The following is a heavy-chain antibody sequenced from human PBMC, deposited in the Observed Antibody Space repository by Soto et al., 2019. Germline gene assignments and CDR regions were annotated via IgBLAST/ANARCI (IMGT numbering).Heavy chain of an antibody. V-gene: IGHV3-15*01. Sequence: GGSLRLSCATSGFTFSKTWMSWVRQAPGKGLEWVGRIKSRTDGGAAEYAAPVKDRITISRDDSKNTLYLQMNSLKTEDTAVYYCTTGHLNSGFLFDHCGLGTRVTVSS. CDR3: TTGHLNSGFLFDH. CDR1: GFTFSKTW. J-gene: IGHJ4*02. D-gene: IGHD5-12*01. CDR2: IKSRTDGGAA.